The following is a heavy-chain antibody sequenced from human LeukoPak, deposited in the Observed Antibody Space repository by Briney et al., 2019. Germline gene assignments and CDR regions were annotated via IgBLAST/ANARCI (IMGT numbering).Heavy chain of an antibody. CDR3: ARQYYYDSSGYEYWYFDL. Sequence: ASVKVSCKASGYTFTSYGISWVRQAPGQGLEWMGWISAYNGNTNYAQKLQGRVTMTTDTSTSTAYMELRSLRSDDTAVYYCARQYYYDSSGYEYWYFDLWGRGTLVTVSS. CDR2: ISAYNGNT. J-gene: IGHJ2*01. D-gene: IGHD3-22*01. CDR1: GYTFTSYG. V-gene: IGHV1-18*01.